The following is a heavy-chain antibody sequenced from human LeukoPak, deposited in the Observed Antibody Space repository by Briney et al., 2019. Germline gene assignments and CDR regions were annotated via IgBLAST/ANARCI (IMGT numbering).Heavy chain of an antibody. CDR3: AKMPHYYYYGMDV. D-gene: IGHD2-2*01. V-gene: IGHV3-9*01. Sequence: GGSLRLSCAASGFTFDNYAMHWVRQAPGKGLEWVSGISWNSGSIGYADSVKGRFTISRDNAKNSLYLQMNSLRAEDTALYYCAKMPHYYYYGMDVWGQGTTVTVSS. J-gene: IGHJ6*02. CDR2: ISWNSGSI. CDR1: GFTFDNYA.